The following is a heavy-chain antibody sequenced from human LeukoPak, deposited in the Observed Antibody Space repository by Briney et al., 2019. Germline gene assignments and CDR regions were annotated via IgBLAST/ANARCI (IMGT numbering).Heavy chain of an antibody. Sequence: PSETLSLTCSVSGGSIRSGRHHWAWVRQPPGKGLEFIGSLDESGRPYYNAPLKSRVTISEDSSGKQFSLNLSSVTAADTAVYFCARDRGGYPLFMDVWGRGTTVIVSS. D-gene: IGHD2-15*01. CDR3: ARDRGGYPLFMDV. CDR2: LDESGRP. J-gene: IGHJ6*03. V-gene: IGHV4-39*07. CDR1: GGSIRSGRHH.